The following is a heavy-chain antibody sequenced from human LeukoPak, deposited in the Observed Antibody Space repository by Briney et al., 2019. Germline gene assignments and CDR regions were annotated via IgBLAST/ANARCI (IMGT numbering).Heavy chain of an antibody. V-gene: IGHV3-74*01. J-gene: IGHJ4*02. CDR2: INSDGSST. CDR1: GFPVSSYW. CDR3: ARVGAYSGSYSMWEGTGR. D-gene: IGHD1-26*01. Sequence: SGGSLRLCCADSGFPVSSYWMHGVRQAPGKGVGGVSRINSDGSSTIYADSVNGRFTISRDNAKNTLYLQMTSLRAEDTAVYYCARVGAYSGSYSMWEGTGRGGQGTLVTVSS.